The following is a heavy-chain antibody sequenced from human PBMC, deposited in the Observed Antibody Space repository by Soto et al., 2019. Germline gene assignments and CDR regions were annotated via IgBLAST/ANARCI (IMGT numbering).Heavy chain of an antibody. CDR1: GFTFSSYA. Sequence: QEQLVGSGGGVVQPGGSLRLSCTASGFTFSSYAIHWVRQAPGKGLEWVAVISYDGSHKYYADAVKGRFTISRDNSKNTRYLQMTSLRAEDTAVYYCASDLRNRGESYVRNMDVWGQGTTVTVSS. V-gene: IGHV3-30-3*01. D-gene: IGHD7-27*01. CDR3: ASDLRNRGESYVRNMDV. CDR2: ISYDGSHK. J-gene: IGHJ6*02.